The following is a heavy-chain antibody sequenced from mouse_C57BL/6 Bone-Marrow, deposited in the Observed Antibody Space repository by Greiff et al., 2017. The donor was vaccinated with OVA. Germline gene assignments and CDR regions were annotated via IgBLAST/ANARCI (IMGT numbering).Heavy chain of an antibody. CDR1: GYTFTSYW. CDR2: INPSNGGT. Sequence: VQLQQPGAELVKPGASVKLSCKASGYTFTSYWMHWVKQRPGRGLEWIGNINPSNGGTNYNEKFKSKATLTVDKSSSTAYMQLSSLTSEDSAVYYCAREGDGYYEDWFAYWGQGTLVTVSA. V-gene: IGHV1-53*01. CDR3: AREGDGYYEDWFAY. J-gene: IGHJ3*01. D-gene: IGHD2-3*01.